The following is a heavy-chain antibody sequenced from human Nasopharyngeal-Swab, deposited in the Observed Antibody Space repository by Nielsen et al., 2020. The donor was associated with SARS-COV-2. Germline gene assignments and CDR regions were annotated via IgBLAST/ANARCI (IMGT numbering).Heavy chain of an antibody. Sequence: WIRQPPGKGLEWVSAISGSGGSTYYADSVKGRFTISRDNSKNTLYLQMNSLRAEDTAVYYCAKVPSSGWYVDYYYGMDVWGQGTTVTVSS. CDR3: AKVPSSGWYVDYYYGMDV. V-gene: IGHV3-23*01. CDR2: ISGSGGST. J-gene: IGHJ6*02. D-gene: IGHD6-13*01.